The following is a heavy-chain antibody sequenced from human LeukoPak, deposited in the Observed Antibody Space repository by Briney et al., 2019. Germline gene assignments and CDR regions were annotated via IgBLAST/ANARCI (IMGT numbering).Heavy chain of an antibody. V-gene: IGHV1-18*01. CDR3: VRDNDYVPAY. CDR1: GYTFTSYG. Sequence: ASVKVSFKASGYTFTSYGISWVRQAPGQGLEWMAWISTSNGNTNFAQKFQGRVTMTTDTSTSTAYMELRSLRSDDTAVYYCVRDNDYVPAYWGQGTLVTVSS. CDR2: ISTSNGNT. J-gene: IGHJ4*02. D-gene: IGHD4-17*01.